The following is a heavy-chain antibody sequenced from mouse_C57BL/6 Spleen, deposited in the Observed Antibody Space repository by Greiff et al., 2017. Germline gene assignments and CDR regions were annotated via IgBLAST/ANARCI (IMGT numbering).Heavy chain of an antibody. CDR1: GYTFTSYW. J-gene: IGHJ1*03. CDR3: ANYYGSSNWYFEV. CDR2: IYPGSGST. V-gene: IGHV1-55*01. D-gene: IGHD1-1*01. Sequence: QVQLKQPGAELVKPGASVKMSCKASGYTFTSYWITWVKQRPGQGLEWIGDIYPGSGSTNYNEKFKSKATLTVDTSASTAYMQLSSLTSEDSAVYYCANYYGSSNWYFEVWGTGTTVTVSS.